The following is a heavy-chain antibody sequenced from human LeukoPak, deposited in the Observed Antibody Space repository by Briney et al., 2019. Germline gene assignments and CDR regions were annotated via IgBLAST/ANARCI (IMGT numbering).Heavy chain of an antibody. CDR2: IIPIFGTA. CDR3: ARDSTFMVVSGAPFDY. D-gene: IGHD2-15*01. V-gene: IGHV1-69*05. CDR1: GGIFSSYA. Sequence: SVKVSCKASGGIFSSYAISWVRQAPGQGLEWMGRIIPIFGTANYAQKFQGRVTITTDESTSTAYMELSSLRSEDTAVYYCARDSTFMVVSGAPFDYWGQRTLVTVSS. J-gene: IGHJ4*02.